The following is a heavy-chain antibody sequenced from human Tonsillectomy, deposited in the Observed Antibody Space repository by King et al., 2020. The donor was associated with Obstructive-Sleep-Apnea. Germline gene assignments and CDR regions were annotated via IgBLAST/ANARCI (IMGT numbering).Heavy chain of an antibody. V-gene: IGHV3-66*01. CDR2: IYIGGTT. CDR1: GFTVSNNF. CDR3: ARVGSFYSNDY. D-gene: IGHD2-15*01. J-gene: IGHJ4*02. Sequence: VQLVESGGGLVQPGGSLRLSCAASGFTVSNNFMSWVRQAPGKGLEWVSVIYIGGTTYYADSVKGSFTISRDNSKNTGYLQMNSLRAEDTAVYYCARVGSFYSNDYWGQGTLVTVSS.